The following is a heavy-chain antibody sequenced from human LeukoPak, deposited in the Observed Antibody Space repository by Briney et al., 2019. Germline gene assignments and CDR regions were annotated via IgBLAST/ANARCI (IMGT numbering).Heavy chain of an antibody. CDR2: ISLYNGNT. Sequence: ASVKVSCKASGYTFSNYGIIWVRQAPGQGLECMGWISLYNGNTNYAQKFQGRVTMTTDTSTSTAYMELRSLRSEDTAVYYCARDLGNIVVVPAAMRGLNYWGQGTLVTVSS. D-gene: IGHD2-2*01. CDR1: GYTFSNYG. J-gene: IGHJ4*02. V-gene: IGHV1-18*01. CDR3: ARDLGNIVVVPAAMRGLNY.